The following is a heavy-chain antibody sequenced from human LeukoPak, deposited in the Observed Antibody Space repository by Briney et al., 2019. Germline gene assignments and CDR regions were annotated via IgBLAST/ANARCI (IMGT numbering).Heavy chain of an antibody. Sequence: ASEKVSCKASGYTFTNYAMHWVRQAPGQRLEWMGWINTGNGDTNYAQKLQGRVTMTTDTSTSTAYMELRSLRSDDTAVYYCARTSHYVDIAATIPYGIYYFDYWGQGTLVTVSS. CDR1: GYTFTNYA. CDR2: INTGNGDT. V-gene: IGHV1-3*04. J-gene: IGHJ4*02. CDR3: ARTSHYVDIAATIPYGIYYFDY. D-gene: IGHD5-12*01.